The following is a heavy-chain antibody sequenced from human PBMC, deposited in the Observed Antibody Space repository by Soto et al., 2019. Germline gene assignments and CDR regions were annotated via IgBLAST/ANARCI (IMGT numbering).Heavy chain of an antibody. CDR3: AKDGFTDRGDDYFDY. D-gene: IGHD2-21*02. CDR2: IGASGDIT. CDR1: GFSFTNFA. J-gene: IGHJ4*02. Sequence: GGSLRLSCAASGFSFTNFAMSWVRQAPGKGLEWVAGIGASGDITWYANSVKGRLSISRDNSKNTLYLQLNSLRFEDTAVYYCAKDGFTDRGDDYFDYWGPGTLVTVSS. V-gene: IGHV3-23*01.